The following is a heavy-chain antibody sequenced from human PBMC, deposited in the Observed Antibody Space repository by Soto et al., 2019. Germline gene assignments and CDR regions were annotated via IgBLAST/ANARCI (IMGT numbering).Heavy chain of an antibody. CDR3: AKSWGNTWELYYFDS. CDR1: GLIFETYS. D-gene: IGHD1-7*01. J-gene: IGHJ4*02. Sequence: GGSLRLSCAASGLIFETYSMSWVRQPPGKGLEWVSGISGAGGSTYYADSVKGRFTISRDNSKNTLYLQVNSLRTEETAVYYCAKSWGNTWELYYFDSWGQGTLVTVSS. CDR2: ISGAGGST. V-gene: IGHV3-23*01.